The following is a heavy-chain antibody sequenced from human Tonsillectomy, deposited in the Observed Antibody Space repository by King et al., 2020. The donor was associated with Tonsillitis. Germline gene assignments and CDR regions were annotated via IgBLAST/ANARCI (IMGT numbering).Heavy chain of an antibody. CDR3: ARGITIFGVVIVEVFDY. CDR1: GYTFTSYD. Sequence: VQLVESGAEVKKPGASVKVSCKASGYTFTSYDINWVRQATGQGLEWMGWMNPNSGNTGYAQKFQGRVIMTRNTSISTAYMELSSLRSEDTAVYYCARGITIFGVVIVEVFDYWGQGTLVTVSS. CDR2: MNPNSGNT. J-gene: IGHJ4*02. V-gene: IGHV1-8*01. D-gene: IGHD3-3*01.